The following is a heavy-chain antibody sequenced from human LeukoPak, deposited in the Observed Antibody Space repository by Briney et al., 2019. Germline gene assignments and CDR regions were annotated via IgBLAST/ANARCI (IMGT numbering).Heavy chain of an antibody. CDR1: GFSLSSYA. CDR2: IIGSGGRT. CDR3: AKNVGWELPRAAFDL. Sequence: PGGSLRLSCAAYGFSLSSYAMSWVRQAPGRGLEWVSAIIGSGGRTYHADSVKGRVTVSRDKSKNTLYLQVNSLRVEDTAVYYCAKNVGWELPRAAFDLWGHGTMVTVSS. J-gene: IGHJ3*01. V-gene: IGHV3-23*01. D-gene: IGHD1-26*01.